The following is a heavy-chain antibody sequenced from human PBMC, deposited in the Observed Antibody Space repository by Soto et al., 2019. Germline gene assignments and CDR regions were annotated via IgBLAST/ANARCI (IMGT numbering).Heavy chain of an antibody. CDR3: ARGITYSSSWYYFDY. D-gene: IGHD6-13*01. V-gene: IGHV1-18*01. CDR2: SSPYNGDT. CDR1: GYSFTTYG. Sequence: ASVKVSCKASGYSFTTYGINWVRQAPGQGLEWMGWSSPYNGDTNYVQRLQGRVTMTTDTSTSTAYMGLRSLRSDDTAVYYCARGITYSSSWYYFDYWGQGTLVTVSS. J-gene: IGHJ4*02.